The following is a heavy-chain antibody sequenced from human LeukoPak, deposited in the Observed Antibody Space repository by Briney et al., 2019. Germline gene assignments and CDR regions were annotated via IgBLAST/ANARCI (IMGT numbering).Heavy chain of an antibody. CDR3: ARDSNYYGSGSYDY. D-gene: IGHD3-10*01. CDR2: IIPMSDTA. V-gene: IGHV1-69*06. Sequence: GASVKVSCKASGGTFTSYAISWVRQAPGQGLEWMGGIIPMSDTANYPQKFRGRLTITADIPTSTVYMELSSLRSEDTAVYYCARDSNYYGSGSYDYWGQGTLVTVSS. CDR1: GGTFTSYA. J-gene: IGHJ4*02.